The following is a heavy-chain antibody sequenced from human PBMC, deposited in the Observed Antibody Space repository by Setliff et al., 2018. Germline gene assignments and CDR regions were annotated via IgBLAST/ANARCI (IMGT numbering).Heavy chain of an antibody. CDR1: GYTFTGFY. V-gene: IGHV1-2*02. D-gene: IGHD3-16*02. J-gene: IGHJ6*03. Sequence: AASVKVSCKASGYTFTGFYMHWVRQAPGQGLEWMGWIDPNSRSTHYAQKFQGRVSMTRDTSISTAYMELSRLTSDDTAMYYCARASRFATIVWKGDYYMDVWGKGTTVTVSS. CDR3: ARASRFATIVWKGDYYMDV. CDR2: IDPNSRST.